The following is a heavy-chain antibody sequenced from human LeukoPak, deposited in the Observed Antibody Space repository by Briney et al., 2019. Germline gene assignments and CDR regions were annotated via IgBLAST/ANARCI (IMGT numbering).Heavy chain of an antibody. D-gene: IGHD3-22*01. J-gene: IGHJ6*02. CDR3: ATTMIVVVTQNYYGMDV. CDR1: GYTFTSYD. Sequence: ASVKVSCKASGYTFTSYDINWVRQATGQGLEWMGWMNPNSGNTGYAQKFQGRVTMTRNTSISTAYMELSSLRSEDTAVYYCATTMIVVVTQNYYGMDVWGQGTTVTVSS. V-gene: IGHV1-8*01. CDR2: MNPNSGNT.